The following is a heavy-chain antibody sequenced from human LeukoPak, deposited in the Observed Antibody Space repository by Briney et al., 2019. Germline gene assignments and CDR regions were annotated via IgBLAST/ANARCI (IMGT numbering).Heavy chain of an antibody. D-gene: IGHD3-3*01. CDR3: ARDRPPHYDFWSGYFDY. CDR2: ISYDGSNK. J-gene: IGHJ4*02. CDR1: GFTFSSYA. Sequence: GGSLRLSCAASGFTFSSYAMHWVRQAPGKGLEWVAVISYDGSNKYYADSVKGRFTISRDNSKNTLYLQMNSLRAEDTAVYYCARDRPPHYDFWSGYFDYWGQGTLVTVSS. V-gene: IGHV3-30*04.